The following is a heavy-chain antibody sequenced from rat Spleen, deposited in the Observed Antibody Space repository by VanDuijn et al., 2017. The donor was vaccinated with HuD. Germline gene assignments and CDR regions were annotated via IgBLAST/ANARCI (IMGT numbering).Heavy chain of an antibody. CDR3: ARHNYYFDY. CDR1: GFSLASYH. Sequence: QVQLKESGPGLVQPSQTLSLTCTVSGFSLASYHVSWIRQPPGKSLVWVGAIWAGGGTNYDSAVQSRLTISRDTSKSQVFLKMDSLQPEDTGTYYCARHNYYFDYWGQGVMVTVSS. D-gene: IGHD1-11*01. J-gene: IGHJ2*01. V-gene: IGHV2-72*01. CDR2: IWAGGGT.